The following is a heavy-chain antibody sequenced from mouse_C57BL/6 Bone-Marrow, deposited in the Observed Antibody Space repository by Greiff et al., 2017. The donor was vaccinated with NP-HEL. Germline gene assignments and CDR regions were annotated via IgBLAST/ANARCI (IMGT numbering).Heavy chain of an antibody. J-gene: IGHJ4*01. CDR2: INPSTGGT. Sequence: DVKLQESGPELVKPGASVKISCKASGYSFTGYYMNWVKQSPEKSLEWIGEINPSTGGTTYNQKFKAKATLTVDKSSSTAYMQLKSLTSEDSAVYYCARWVYYGNPYYYAMDYWGQGTSVTVSS. V-gene: IGHV1-42*01. CDR1: GYSFTGYY. D-gene: IGHD2-1*01. CDR3: ARWVYYGNPYYYAMDY.